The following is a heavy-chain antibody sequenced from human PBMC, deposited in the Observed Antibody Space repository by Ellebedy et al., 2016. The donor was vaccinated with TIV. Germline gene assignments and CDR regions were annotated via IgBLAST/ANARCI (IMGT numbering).Heavy chain of an antibody. J-gene: IGHJ4*02. CDR3: ARGGPAASTSFDY. Sequence: AASVKVSCKTSGYSFLSYDIFWVRQAPGQGLEWVGRMHPNSGKTDYAQKFQTRITLTRDTSVSTAYLELSSLMSEDTAMYYCARGGPAASTSFDYWGQGALVTVSS. CDR2: MHPNSGKT. D-gene: IGHD5/OR15-5a*01. V-gene: IGHV1-8*01. CDR1: GYSFLSYD.